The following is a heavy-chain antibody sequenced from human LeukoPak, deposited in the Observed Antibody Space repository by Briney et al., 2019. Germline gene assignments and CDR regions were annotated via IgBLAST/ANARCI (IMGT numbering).Heavy chain of an antibody. CDR1: GYTFTGYY. V-gene: IGHV1-2*02. J-gene: IGHJ3*02. Sequence: ASVKVSCTASGYTFTGYYMHWVRQAPGQGLEWMGWINPNSGGTNYAQTFQGRVTMTRDTSISTAYMELSRLRSDDTAVYYCARVRVPGLVAFDIWGQGTMVTVSS. CDR2: INPNSGGT. CDR3: ARVRVPGLVAFDI. D-gene: IGHD5-12*01.